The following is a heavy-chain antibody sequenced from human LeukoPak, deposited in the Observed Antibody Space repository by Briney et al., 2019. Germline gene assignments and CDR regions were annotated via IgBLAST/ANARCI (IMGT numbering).Heavy chain of an antibody. D-gene: IGHD3-22*01. J-gene: IGHJ4*02. CDR1: GFTFSSYA. Sequence: PGGSLRLSCAASGFTFSSYAMSWVRQAPGKGLEWVSAISGSGGSTYYADSVKGRFTISRDNSKNTLYLQMNSLRAEDTAVYYCAKFVSMIVVVTSPFDYWGQGTLVTVSS. V-gene: IGHV3-23*01. CDR3: AKFVSMIVVVTSPFDY. CDR2: ISGSGGST.